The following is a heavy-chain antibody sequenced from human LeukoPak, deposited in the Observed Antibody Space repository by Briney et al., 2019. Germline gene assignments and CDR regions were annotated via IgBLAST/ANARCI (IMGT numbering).Heavy chain of an antibody. D-gene: IGHD2/OR15-2a*01. J-gene: IGHJ3*02. Sequence: PGGSLRLSCTASGFTFSTYAMSWVRQAPGKGLEWVSSISGSGDSTYYADSVKGRFTISRDNSKNTLYLQMNSLRAEDMAVYYCAKDKTFWNDAFDIWGQGTMVTVSS. V-gene: IGHV3-23*01. CDR1: GFTFSTYA. CDR2: ISGSGDST. CDR3: AKDKTFWNDAFDI.